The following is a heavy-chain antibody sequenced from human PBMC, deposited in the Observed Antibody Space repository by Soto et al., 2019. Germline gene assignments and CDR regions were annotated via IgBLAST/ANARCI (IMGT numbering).Heavy chain of an antibody. CDR1: GGSISSGGYH. CDR3: SRDQTAAGTKMYGRYYYSGMDV. V-gene: IGHV4-31*03. CDR2: IYYSGST. J-gene: IGHJ6*02. Sequence: QVQLQESGPGLVKPSQTLSLTCTVSGGSISSGGYHWSWIRQHPGQGLEWIEYIYYSGSTYYNPSLKSRVTISVDTSKNQFSLKLSSVTAADTAVYYCSRDQTAAGTKMYGRYYYSGMDVWGQGTTVTVSS. D-gene: IGHD6-13*01.